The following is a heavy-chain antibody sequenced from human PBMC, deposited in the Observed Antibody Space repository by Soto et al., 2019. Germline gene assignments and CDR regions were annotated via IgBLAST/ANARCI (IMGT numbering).Heavy chain of an antibody. CDR1: GYSFTTSW. J-gene: IGHJ6*02. CDR2: IYPADSDT. V-gene: IGHV5-51*01. Sequence: GDSLKISCKGSGYSFTTSWIAWVRQVPGKGLEWMGVIYPADSDTRYSPSFQGQVTISADRSVSTAYLQWSSLKASDTAIYYCAKTTTATHYYYGMDVWGQGTTVTVSS. D-gene: IGHD1-1*01. CDR3: AKTTTATHYYYGMDV.